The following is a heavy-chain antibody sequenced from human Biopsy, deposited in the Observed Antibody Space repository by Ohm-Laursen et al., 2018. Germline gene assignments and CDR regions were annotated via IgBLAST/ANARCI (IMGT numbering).Heavy chain of an antibody. J-gene: IGHJ5*02. Sequence: GASVKVSCKASGDSFTSYAIGWVRQAPGQGLEWMGGIIPIPNVATYAQKFQGRITITADESTSTAYMELNSLTSDDTAVYFCARGEGSSWFDPWGHGTLVTVPS. D-gene: IGHD1-26*01. CDR1: GDSFTSYA. CDR2: IIPIPNVA. V-gene: IGHV1-69*10. CDR3: ARGEGSSWFDP.